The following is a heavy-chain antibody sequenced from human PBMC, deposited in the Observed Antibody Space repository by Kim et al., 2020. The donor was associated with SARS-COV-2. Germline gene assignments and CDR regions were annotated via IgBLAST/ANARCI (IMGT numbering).Heavy chain of an antibody. V-gene: IGHV4-34*01. CDR3: ARGGGIAAAGDIDY. D-gene: IGHD6-13*01. CDR2: INHSGST. Sequence: SETLSLTCAVYGGSFSGYYWSWIRQPPGKGLEWIGEINHSGSTNYNPSLKSRVTISVDTSKNQFSLKLSSVTAADTAVYYCARGGGIAAAGDIDYWGQGT. CDR1: GGSFSGYY. J-gene: IGHJ4*02.